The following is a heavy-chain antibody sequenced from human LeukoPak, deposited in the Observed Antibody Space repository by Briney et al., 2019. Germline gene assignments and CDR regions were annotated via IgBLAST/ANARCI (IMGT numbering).Heavy chain of an antibody. V-gene: IGHV3-23*01. Sequence: GGSLRLSCAASGFTFSSYAMSWVRQAPGKGLEWVSAISGSGGSTYYADSVKGRFTSSRDNSKNTLYLQMNSLRAEDTAVYYCAKANYYDSSGYYFGLYYYMDVWGKGTTVTVSS. D-gene: IGHD3-22*01. CDR1: GFTFSSYA. J-gene: IGHJ6*03. CDR2: ISGSGGST. CDR3: AKANYYDSSGYYFGLYYYMDV.